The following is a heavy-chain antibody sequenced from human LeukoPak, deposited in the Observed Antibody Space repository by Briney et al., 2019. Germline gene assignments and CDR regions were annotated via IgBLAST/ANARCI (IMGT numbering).Heavy chain of an antibody. V-gene: IGHV3-23*01. CDR2: ISGMGDET. CDR1: GFTFSDYA. CDR3: AKDTSAWWYHRAYMNV. J-gene: IGHJ6*03. Sequence: VGSLRLSCAASGFTFSDYAMSWVRQAPGGGPEWVSAISGMGDETFHADSVKGRFTTSRDNSKNTLSLQMSSLRVEDSAVYFCAKDTSAWWYHRAYMNVWGTGTTVTVSS. D-gene: IGHD2-15*01.